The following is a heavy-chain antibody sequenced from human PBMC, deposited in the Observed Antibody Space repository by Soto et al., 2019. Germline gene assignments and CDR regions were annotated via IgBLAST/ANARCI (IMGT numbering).Heavy chain of an antibody. CDR1: GGSISSYY. Sequence: QVQLQESGPGLVKPSETLSLTCTVSGGSISSYYWSWIRQPPGKGLEWIGYIYYSGSTYYNPSLKSRVTISVDTSKNQFSLKLSSVTAADTAVYYCARDSSYYDSSGTAPSGMDVWGQGTTVTVSS. CDR2: IYYSGST. D-gene: IGHD3-22*01. J-gene: IGHJ6*02. V-gene: IGHV4-59*12. CDR3: ARDSSYYDSSGTAPSGMDV.